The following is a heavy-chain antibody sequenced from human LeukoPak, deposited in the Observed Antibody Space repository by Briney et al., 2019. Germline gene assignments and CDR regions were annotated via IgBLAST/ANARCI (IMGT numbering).Heavy chain of an antibody. V-gene: IGHV3-49*04. CDR3: TRGSLLYSYYYYMDV. J-gene: IGHJ6*03. CDR2: IRSKTYGGTT. Sequence: GGSLRPSCTASGFTFGDYALIWVRQAPGKGLEWVGFIRSKTYGGTTEYAASVRGRFTISRDDSKSIAYLQMNSLKTEDTAVYYCTRGSLLYSYYYYMDVWGKGTTVTISS. CDR1: GFTFGDYA. D-gene: IGHD2-15*01.